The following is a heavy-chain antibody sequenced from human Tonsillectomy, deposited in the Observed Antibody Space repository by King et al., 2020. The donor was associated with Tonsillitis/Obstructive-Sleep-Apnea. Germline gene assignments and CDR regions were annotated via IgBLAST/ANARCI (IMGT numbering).Heavy chain of an antibody. V-gene: IGHV7-4-1*02. CDR2: INTNTGNP. Sequence: VQLVESGSELKKPGASVKVCCKASGYTFTTYAMNWVRQAPGQGLEWMGWINTNTGNPTYAQGFTGRLFFFLDTSVSTAYLQISSLKAEDTAVYYCARVDYGDYEDYYYYMDVWGKGTTVTVSS. CDR1: GYTFTTYA. CDR3: ARVDYGDYEDYYYYMDV. J-gene: IGHJ6*03. D-gene: IGHD4-17*01.